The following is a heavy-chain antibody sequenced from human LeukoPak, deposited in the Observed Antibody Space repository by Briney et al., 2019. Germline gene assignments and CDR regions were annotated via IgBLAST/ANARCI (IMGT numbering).Heavy chain of an antibody. Sequence: GGSLRLSCAASGFTFSNYGMHWVRQAPGKGLEWVALIWYDGSNKYYADSVKGRFTLSRDNSKNTLYLQMNSLRAEDTAVYYCAGSYYNVFDYWGQGTLVTVSS. D-gene: IGHD3-10*01. CDR2: IWYDGSNK. CDR1: GFTFSNYG. J-gene: IGHJ4*02. CDR3: AGSYYNVFDY. V-gene: IGHV3-33*01.